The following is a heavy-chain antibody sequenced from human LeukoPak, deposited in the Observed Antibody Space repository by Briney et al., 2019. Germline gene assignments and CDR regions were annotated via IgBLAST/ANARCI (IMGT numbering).Heavy chain of an antibody. V-gene: IGHV4-39*01. CDR2: IYYSGST. Sequence: PSETLSLTCTVSGGSISSSSYYWGWIRQPPGKGLEWIGSIYYSGSTYYNPSLKSRVTISVDTSKNQFSLKLSSVTAADTAVYYCASLNSSIAARRRGADAFDIWGQGTMVTVSS. CDR3: ASLNSSIAARRRGADAFDI. CDR1: GGSISSSSYY. D-gene: IGHD6-6*01. J-gene: IGHJ3*02.